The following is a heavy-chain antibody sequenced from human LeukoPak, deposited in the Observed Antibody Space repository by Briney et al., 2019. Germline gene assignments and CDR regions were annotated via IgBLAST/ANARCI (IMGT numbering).Heavy chain of an antibody. V-gene: IGHV1-2*02. D-gene: IGHD6-25*01. CDR3: ARSSGAYYYYMDV. CDR1: GYSFSGYY. Sequence: ASVKVSCKASGYSFSGYYMHWVRPAPGQGHEWMGWINPNSGGTTYAQNFQGRVTMTRDASISTTYMELNRLTPDDTAVYFCARSSGAYYYYMDVWGKGTTVTVS. J-gene: IGHJ6*03. CDR2: INPNSGGT.